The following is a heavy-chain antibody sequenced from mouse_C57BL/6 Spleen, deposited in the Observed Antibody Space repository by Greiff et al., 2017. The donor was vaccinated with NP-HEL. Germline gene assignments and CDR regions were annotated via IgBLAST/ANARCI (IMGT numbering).Heavy chain of an antibody. CDR1: GFTFSDYY. CDR2: INYDGSST. Sequence: EVKLMESEGGLVQPGSSMKLSCTASGFTFSDYYMAWVRQVPEKGLEWVANINYDGSSTYYLDSLKSRFIISRDNAKNILYLQMSSLKSEDTATYYCGRGVLLYFWVWGTGATVTVST. D-gene: IGHD1-1*02. J-gene: IGHJ1*03. V-gene: IGHV5-16*01. CDR3: GRGVLLYFWV.